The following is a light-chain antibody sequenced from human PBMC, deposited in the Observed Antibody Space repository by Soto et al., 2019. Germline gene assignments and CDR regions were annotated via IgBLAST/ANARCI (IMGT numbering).Light chain of an antibody. Sequence: EIVLTQAPGTLSLSPGDRATLSCRASQSFSSSFLAWYQQKPGQAPRLLIYGASSRATDIPDRFSGSGSGTDFPLTISRLEPEDFAVYFCHQYGSSSTFGQGTKVDIK. CDR1: QSFSSSF. J-gene: IGKJ1*01. CDR2: GAS. CDR3: HQYGSSST. V-gene: IGKV3-20*01.